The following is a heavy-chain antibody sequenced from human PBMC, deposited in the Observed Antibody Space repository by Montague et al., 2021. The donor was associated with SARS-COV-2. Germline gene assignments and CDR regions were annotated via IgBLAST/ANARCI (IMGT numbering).Heavy chain of an antibody. D-gene: IGHD1-26*01. CDR3: ARQRRDASGWDRTYYSDY. CDR1: GGSISSGYFF. Sequence: SETLSLTCSVSGGSISSGYFFWSWIRQPPGRGREWIVSIYSDGRTQYNLSIKSRIFIATDKSRSLFSLELTSVTAADTYVYECARQRRDASGWDRTYYSDYWGQGTMVTVSS. J-gene: IGHJ4*02. CDR2: IYSDGRT. V-gene: IGHV4-39*01.